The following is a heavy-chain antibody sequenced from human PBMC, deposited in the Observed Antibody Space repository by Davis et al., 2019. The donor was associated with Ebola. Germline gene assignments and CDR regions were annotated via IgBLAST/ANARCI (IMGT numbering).Heavy chain of an antibody. J-gene: IGHJ4*02. Sequence: SETLSLTCTVSGGSISSYYWSWIRQPAGKGLEWIGSIYYSGSTYYNPSLKSRVTISVDTSKNQFSLMLNSVTAADTAVYYCARDKGGSFQIYYFDYWGQGTLVTVSS. V-gene: IGHV4-4*07. CDR1: GGSISSYY. CDR3: ARDKGGSFQIYYFDY. CDR2: IYYSGST. D-gene: IGHD1-26*01.